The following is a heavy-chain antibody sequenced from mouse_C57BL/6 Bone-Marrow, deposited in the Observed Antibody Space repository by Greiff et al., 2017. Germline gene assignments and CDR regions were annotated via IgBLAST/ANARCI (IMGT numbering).Heavy chain of an antibody. CDR2: IDPEIGDT. V-gene: IGHV14-4*01. J-gene: IGHJ2*01. CDR1: GFNIKDDY. CDR3: SSFDGNYFDF. D-gene: IGHD2-3*01. Sequence: ELKLMESGAELVRPGASVKLSCTASGFNIKDDYIHWVKQRPEQGLEWIGWIDPEIGDTEYASKFQGKATITSDTSSNTAYLQLSSLTSEDTAVYYCSSFDGNYFDFWGQGTPLTVAS.